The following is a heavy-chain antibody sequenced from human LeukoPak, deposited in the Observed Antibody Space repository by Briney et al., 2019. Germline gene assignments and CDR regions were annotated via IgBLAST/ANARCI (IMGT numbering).Heavy chain of an antibody. J-gene: IGHJ5*02. Sequence: GGSLRLSCAASGFTVSSNYMSWVRQAPGKGLEWVSAISGSGGSTYYADSVKGRFTISRDNSKNTLYLQMNSLRAEDTAVYYCARIYLKLASASWGQGTLVTVSS. V-gene: IGHV3-53*01. CDR3: ARIYLKLASAS. D-gene: IGHD3-10*01. CDR1: GFTVSSNY. CDR2: ISGSGGST.